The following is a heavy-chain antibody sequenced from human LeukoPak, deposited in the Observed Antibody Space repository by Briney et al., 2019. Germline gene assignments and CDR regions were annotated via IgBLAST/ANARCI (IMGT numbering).Heavy chain of an antibody. Sequence: TGGSLRLSCAASGFTFSTYEMNWVRQAPGKGLEWVSYISSSDNTIYYADSVKGRFTISRDNAKSSLYLQMNSPRVADTAVYYCTRGGNTGYYYNAFDIWGQGTMVTVSS. CDR3: TRGGNTGYYYNAFDI. V-gene: IGHV3-48*03. CDR2: ISSSDNTI. CDR1: GFTFSTYE. D-gene: IGHD3-22*01. J-gene: IGHJ3*02.